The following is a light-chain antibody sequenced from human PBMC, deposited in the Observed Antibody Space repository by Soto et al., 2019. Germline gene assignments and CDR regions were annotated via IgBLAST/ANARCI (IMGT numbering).Light chain of an antibody. CDR1: NIGSRS. J-gene: IGLJ1*01. CDR2: DDD. CDR3: QVWDTSIYQYV. V-gene: IGLV3-21*02. Sequence: SYELTQPPSVSVAPGQTARFACGGNNIGSRSVHWSQQMPGQAPILVVFDDDDRPSGIPERFSGSNSGNTATLTIIRVEAGDEADYYCQVWDTSIYQYVFGSGTKVTVL.